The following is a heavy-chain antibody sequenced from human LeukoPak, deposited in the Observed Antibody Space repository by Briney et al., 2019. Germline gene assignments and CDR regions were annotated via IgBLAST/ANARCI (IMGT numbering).Heavy chain of an antibody. CDR2: FTSSGDRT. CDR1: GFTFSSYA. Sequence: PGGSLRLSCAASGFTFSSYAMSWVRQAPGKGLEWVSAFTSSGDRTYYADSVKGRFTISRDNSKNTLYLQMNSLRAEDTAVYYCAKAYSGSYSRYYYYYMDVWGKGITVTVSS. J-gene: IGHJ6*03. D-gene: IGHD1-26*01. CDR3: AKAYSGSYSRYYYYYMDV. V-gene: IGHV3-23*01.